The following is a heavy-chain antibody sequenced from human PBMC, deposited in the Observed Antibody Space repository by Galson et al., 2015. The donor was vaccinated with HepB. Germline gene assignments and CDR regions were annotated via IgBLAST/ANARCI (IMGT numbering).Heavy chain of an antibody. CDR2: IFWNDDK. J-gene: IGHJ4*02. V-gene: IGHV2-5*01. D-gene: IGHD3-3*01. CDR3: ARLYYDFWNGYPFDS. Sequence: PALVKPTQTLTLTCTFSGFSLSTTGVGVGWIRQPPGKALEWLALIFWNDDKRYSPSLETRLTITKDTSKNQVVLTMTNMDPVDTATYYCARLYYDFWNGYPFDSWGQGTLVTVSS. CDR1: GFSLSTTGVG.